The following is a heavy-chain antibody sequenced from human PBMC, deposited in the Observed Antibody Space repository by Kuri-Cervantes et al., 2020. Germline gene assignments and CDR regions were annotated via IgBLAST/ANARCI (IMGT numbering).Heavy chain of an antibody. CDR1: GFTFSSYS. D-gene: IGHD6-19*01. V-gene: IGHV3-7*01. Sequence: GESLKISCAASGFTFSSYSMNWVRQAPGKGLEWVANIKQDGSEKYYVDSVKGRFTISRDNAKNSLYLQMNSLRAEDTAVYYCAREVGGGWYFGYYYGMDVWGQGTTVTVSS. CDR3: AREVGGGWYFGYYYGMDV. CDR2: IKQDGSEK. J-gene: IGHJ6*02.